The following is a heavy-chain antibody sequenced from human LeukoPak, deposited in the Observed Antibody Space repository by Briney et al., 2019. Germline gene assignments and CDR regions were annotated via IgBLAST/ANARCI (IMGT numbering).Heavy chain of an antibody. J-gene: IGHJ6*02. CDR2: ISWGGGST. CDR1: GFTFDDYT. CDR3: AKDAYERGYCSDGSCYSWGMDV. Sequence: GGSLRLSCTASGFTFDDYTIHWVRQAPGKGLEWVSLISWGGGSTYYADSVKGRFTISRDNSKNSLYLQMNSLRTEDIALYYCAKDAYERGYCSDGSCYSWGMDVWGQGTTVTVSS. V-gene: IGHV3-43*01. D-gene: IGHD2-15*01.